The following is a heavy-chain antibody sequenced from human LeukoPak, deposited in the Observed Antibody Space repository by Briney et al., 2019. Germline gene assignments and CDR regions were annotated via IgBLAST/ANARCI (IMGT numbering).Heavy chain of an antibody. V-gene: IGHV1-2*02. Sequence: ASVKVSFKASGYTFTGYYMHWVRQAPGQGLEWMGWINPNSGGTNYAQKFQGRVTMTRDTSISTAYMELSRLRSDDTAVYYCASGFDDSSGYYYFDYWGQGTLVTVSS. J-gene: IGHJ4*02. D-gene: IGHD3-22*01. CDR1: GYTFTGYY. CDR2: INPNSGGT. CDR3: ASGFDDSSGYYYFDY.